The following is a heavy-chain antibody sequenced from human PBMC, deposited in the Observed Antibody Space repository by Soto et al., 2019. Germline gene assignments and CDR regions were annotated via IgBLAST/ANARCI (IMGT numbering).Heavy chain of an antibody. D-gene: IGHD3-16*01. CDR2: ISYDGSNK. Sequence: GGSLRLSCAASGFTFSSYAMHWVRQAPGKGLEWVAVISYDGSNKYYADSVKGRFTISRDNSKNTLYLQMNSLRAEDTAVYYCASRPYDYVFNYYYYGMDVWGQGTTVTVSS. CDR1: GFTFSSYA. CDR3: ASRPYDYVFNYYYYGMDV. V-gene: IGHV3-30-3*01. J-gene: IGHJ6*02.